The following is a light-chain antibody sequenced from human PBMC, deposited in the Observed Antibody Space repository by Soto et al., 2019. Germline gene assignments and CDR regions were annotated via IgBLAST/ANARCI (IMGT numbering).Light chain of an antibody. J-gene: IGLJ1*01. CDR1: ISNIGAGYA. CDR2: GGN. Sequence: QSLLTQPPSMSGAPGQRFTISCTGSISNIGAGYAVHWYQQLPGAAPRLLIYGGNNRPSGVPDRFSGSRSGTSASLAITGLQAEDEADYYCQSYENSLSRSRVFGTGTKVTVL. V-gene: IGLV1-40*01. CDR3: QSYENSLSRSRV.